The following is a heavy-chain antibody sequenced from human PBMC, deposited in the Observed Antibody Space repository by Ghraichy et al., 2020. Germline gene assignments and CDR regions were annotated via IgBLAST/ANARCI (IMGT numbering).Heavy chain of an antibody. CDR3: AKERDSSGYYAFRGDYYGIYV. D-gene: IGHD3-22*01. J-gene: IGHJ6*01. CDR2: TSYDGSNK. Sequence: GLGLETVTSYDGSNKIYADSVKGRLTISRDNSKNMLYLQMNSLRAEDTAVYYCAKERDSSGYYAFRGDYYGIYV. V-gene: IGHV3-30*18.